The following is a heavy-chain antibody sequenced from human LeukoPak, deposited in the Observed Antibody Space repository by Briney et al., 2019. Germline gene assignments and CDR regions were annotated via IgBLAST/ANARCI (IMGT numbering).Heavy chain of an antibody. Sequence: PGGSLRLSCAASGFTFSTYSMSWVRQTPEKGLEWVANIKQDGSEKYYVDSVKGRFTISRDNAKNSLYLQMNSLRAEDTAVYYCARDGYDFWSGYNNYWGQGTLVTVSS. CDR3: ARDGYDFWSGYNNY. J-gene: IGHJ4*02. CDR2: IKQDGSEK. CDR1: GFTFSTYS. D-gene: IGHD3-3*01. V-gene: IGHV3-7*01.